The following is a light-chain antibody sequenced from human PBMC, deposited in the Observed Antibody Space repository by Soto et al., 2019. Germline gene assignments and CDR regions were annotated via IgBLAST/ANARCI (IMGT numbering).Light chain of an antibody. J-gene: IGLJ2*01. CDR3: QSYDSSLSGYGV. CDR1: SSNIGAGYD. Sequence: QSVLTQPPSVSGAPGQRVTISCTGSSSNIGAGYDVPWYQQLPGTAPKLLIYGNSNRPSGVPDRFSGSKSGTSASLAITGLQAEDEADDYCQSYDSSLSGYGVFGGGTKLTVL. V-gene: IGLV1-40*01. CDR2: GNS.